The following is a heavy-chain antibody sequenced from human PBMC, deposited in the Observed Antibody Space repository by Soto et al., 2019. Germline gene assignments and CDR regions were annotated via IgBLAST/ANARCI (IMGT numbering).Heavy chain of an antibody. V-gene: IGHV3-64*02. CDR2: ISGNGGST. CDR1: GFTFRNYP. CDR3: AREGTPGTTDF. Sequence: EVQLVESGEALVQPGGSLRLSCAASGFTFRNYPMHWVRQAPGKGLESVSAISGNGGSTYYADSVRGRFTISRDNSKNTIYLHMGSLRTEDMAVYYCAREGTPGTTDFWGQGTLVTVSS. D-gene: IGHD1-1*01. J-gene: IGHJ4*02.